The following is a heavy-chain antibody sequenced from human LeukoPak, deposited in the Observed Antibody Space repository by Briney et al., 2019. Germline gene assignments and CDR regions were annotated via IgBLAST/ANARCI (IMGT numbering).Heavy chain of an antibody. J-gene: IGHJ5*02. Sequence: SETLSLTCTVSGGSINSYYWSWIRQPAGKGLEWIGRIYTSGSTNYNPSLKSRVTMSVDTSKNQFSLKLSSVTAADTAVYYCAREGTTMVRGEFDPWGQGTLVTVSS. CDR2: IYTSGST. D-gene: IGHD3-10*01. CDR3: AREGTTMVRGEFDP. V-gene: IGHV4-4*07. CDR1: GGSINSYY.